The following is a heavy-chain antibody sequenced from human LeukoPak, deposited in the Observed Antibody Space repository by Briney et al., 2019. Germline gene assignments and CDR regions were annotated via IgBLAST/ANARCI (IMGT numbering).Heavy chain of an antibody. D-gene: IGHD3-3*01. CDR2: INPSGGST. CDR1: GYTFTSYY. V-gene: IGHV1-46*01. J-gene: IGHJ6*02. CDR3: ARVGYDFWSGYLQCYYGMDV. Sequence: ASVKVSCKASGYTFTSYYMHWVRQAPGQGLEWMGIINPSGGSTSYAQKFQGRVTMTRDTPTSTVYMELSSLRSEDTAVYYCARVGYDFWSGYLQCYYGMDVWGQGTTVTVSS.